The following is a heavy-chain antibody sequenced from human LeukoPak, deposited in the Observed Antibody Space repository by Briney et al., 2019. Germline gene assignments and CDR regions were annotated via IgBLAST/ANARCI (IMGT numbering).Heavy chain of an antibody. V-gene: IGHV4-39*07. J-gene: IGHJ6*03. Sequence: PSETLSLTCTVSGGSISSSSYYWGWIRQPPGKGLEWIGNMNYRGNTYHNPSLQSRATISLDTSKIHFSLRLSSVAAADTAVYYCARMSYYYYVDVWGGGTTVTVSS. CDR3: ARMSYYYYVDV. CDR1: GGSISSSSYY. CDR2: MNYRGNT.